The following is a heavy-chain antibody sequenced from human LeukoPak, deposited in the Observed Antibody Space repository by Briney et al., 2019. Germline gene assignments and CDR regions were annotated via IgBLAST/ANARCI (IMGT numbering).Heavy chain of an antibody. J-gene: IGHJ4*02. D-gene: IGHD1-1*01. Sequence: GESLKISCEGSGYSFTNYWIDWVRQMPGKGLEWLGFTHPGDSDTRYSPSFQGQVTISADKSISTAYLQWSGLKASDTAMYYCARLNWNHDFDYWGQGTLVTVSS. CDR2: THPGDSDT. CDR3: ARLNWNHDFDY. V-gene: IGHV5-51*01. CDR1: GYSFTNYW.